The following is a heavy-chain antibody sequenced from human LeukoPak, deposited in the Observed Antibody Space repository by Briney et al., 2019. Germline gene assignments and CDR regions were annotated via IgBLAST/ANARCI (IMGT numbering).Heavy chain of an antibody. CDR2: INAGNGNT. CDR3: ARDLPRNHDAFDI. V-gene: IGHV1-3*01. D-gene: IGHD1-14*01. CDR1: GYTFTSYA. J-gene: IGHJ3*02. Sequence: ASVKVSCKASGYTFTSYAMHWVRQAPGQRLEWMGWINAGNGNTKYSQKFQGRVTITRDTSASTAYMELSSLRSEDTAVYYCARDLPRNHDAFDIWGQGTMVTVSS.